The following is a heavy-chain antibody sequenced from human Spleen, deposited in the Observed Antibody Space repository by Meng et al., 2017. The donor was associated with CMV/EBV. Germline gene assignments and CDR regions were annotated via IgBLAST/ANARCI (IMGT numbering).Heavy chain of an antibody. CDR1: GSDFTNFA. J-gene: IGHJ5*02. CDR2: FIPVFGTP. V-gene: IGHV1-69*05. Sequence: SVKVSCKTSGSDFTNFAIAWVRQAPGQGLEWMGGFIPVFGTPDYAQKFQDRMTISTDESTSTAYMELSSLGSDDTAVYYCARDMFTFDPWGQGTLVTVSS. CDR3: ARDMFTFDP. D-gene: IGHD3-10*02.